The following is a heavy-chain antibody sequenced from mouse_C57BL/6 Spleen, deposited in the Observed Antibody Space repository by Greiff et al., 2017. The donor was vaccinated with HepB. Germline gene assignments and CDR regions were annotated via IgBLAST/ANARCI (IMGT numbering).Heavy chain of an antibody. CDR3: ARGGYDYGAWFAY. D-gene: IGHD2-4*01. CDR1: GYAFTNYL. CDR2: INPGSGGT. J-gene: IGHJ3*01. V-gene: IGHV1-54*01. Sequence: QVQLQQSGAELVRPGTSVKVSCKASGYAFTNYLIEWVKQRPGQGLEWIGVINPGSGGTNYNEKFKGKATLTADKSSSIAYMQLSSLTSEDSAVYFCARGGYDYGAWFAYWGQGTLVTVSA.